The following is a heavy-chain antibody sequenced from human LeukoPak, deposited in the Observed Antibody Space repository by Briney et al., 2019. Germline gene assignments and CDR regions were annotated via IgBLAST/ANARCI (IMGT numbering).Heavy chain of an antibody. Sequence: GASVKVSCKASGYTFSDYYMHWVRQAPGQGLERMGWINPNSGGTNYAQKFQGRVTMTRDTSVSTAYMELSRLRSDDTAVYYCARDGVRYSGYDLNYWGQGTLVTVSS. CDR2: INPNSGGT. D-gene: IGHD5-12*01. CDR1: GYTFSDYY. CDR3: ARDGVRYSGYDLNY. V-gene: IGHV1-2*02. J-gene: IGHJ4*02.